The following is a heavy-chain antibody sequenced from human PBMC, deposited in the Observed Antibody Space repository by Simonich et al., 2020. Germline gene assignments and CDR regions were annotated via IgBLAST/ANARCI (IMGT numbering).Heavy chain of an antibody. CDR3: ARGLRVAAAGTAFQH. J-gene: IGHJ1*01. CDR1: GGSFSGYY. V-gene: IGHV4-34*01. D-gene: IGHD6-13*01. Sequence: QVQLQQWGAGLLKPSETLSLTCAVYGGSFSGYYWSWIRQPPGKGLEWIGEINHSESTNDNPSLKSRVTISVDTSKNQFSLKLSSVTAADTAVYYCARGLRVAAAGTAFQHWGQGTLVTVSS. CDR2: INHSEST.